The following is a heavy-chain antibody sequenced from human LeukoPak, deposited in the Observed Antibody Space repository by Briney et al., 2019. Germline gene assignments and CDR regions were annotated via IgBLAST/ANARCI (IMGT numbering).Heavy chain of an antibody. D-gene: IGHD3-10*01. V-gene: IGHV4-59*11. CDR3: AKDIYGSGSYYGNGLDV. CDR2: INYSGST. J-gene: IGHJ6*02. CDR1: DGSISNHY. Sequence: SETLSLTCTVSDGSISNHYWSWIRQPPGKGLEWIGNINYSGSTKYNPSLRSRVVMSVDTSKNQFSLKLSSVTAADTAVYYCAKDIYGSGSYYGNGLDVWGRGTTVTVSS.